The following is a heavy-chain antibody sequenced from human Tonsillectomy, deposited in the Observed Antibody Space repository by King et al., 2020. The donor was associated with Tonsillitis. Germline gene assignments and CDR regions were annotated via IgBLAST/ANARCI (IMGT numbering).Heavy chain of an antibody. CDR2: IRSKAYGGTT. CDR3: TISYDYTSDY. D-gene: IGHD4-11*01. J-gene: IGHJ4*02. V-gene: IGHV3-49*04. Sequence: VQLVESGGGLVQPGRSLRLSCTASGFTFGDYAMSWVRQAPGKGLEWVGFIRSKAYGGTTEYAASVKGRFTISRDDSKSIAYLQMNSLKTEDTAVYYCTISYDYTSDYWGQGTLVTVSS. CDR1: GFTFGDYA.